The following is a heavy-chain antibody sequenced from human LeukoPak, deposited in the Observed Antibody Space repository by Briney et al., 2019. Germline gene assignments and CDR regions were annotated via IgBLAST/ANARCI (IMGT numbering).Heavy chain of an antibody. CDR3: ARDLAGYCTNGVCI. CDR2: IYHSGST. J-gene: IGHJ4*02. D-gene: IGHD2-8*01. V-gene: IGHV4-4*02. CDR1: GGSISSSNW. Sequence: SETLSLTCAVSGGSISSSNWWSWVRQTPGKGLEWIGEIYHSGSTNYNPSLKSRVTISVDKSKNQFSLKLSSVTAADTAVYYCARDLAGYCTNGVCIWGQGTLVTVSS.